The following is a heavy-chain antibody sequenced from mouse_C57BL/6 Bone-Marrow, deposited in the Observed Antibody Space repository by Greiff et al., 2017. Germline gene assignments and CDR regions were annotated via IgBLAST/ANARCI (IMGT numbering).Heavy chain of an antibody. CDR1: GYTFTSSG. CDR3: ARSFITTVVAPYYAMDY. CDR2: IYPRSGNT. V-gene: IGHV1-81*01. Sequence: QVQLQQSGAELARPGASVKLSCKASGYTFTSSGISWVKQRTGQGLEWIGEIYPRSGNTYYNEKFKGKATLTADKSSSTAYMELRSLTSEDSAVYFCARSFITTVVAPYYAMDYWGQGTSGTVSS. J-gene: IGHJ4*01. D-gene: IGHD1-1*01.